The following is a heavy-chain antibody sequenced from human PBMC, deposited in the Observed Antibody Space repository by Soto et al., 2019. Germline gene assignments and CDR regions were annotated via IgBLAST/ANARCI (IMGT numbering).Heavy chain of an antibody. CDR3: AKSGSPVVVVAATLDYFDY. J-gene: IGHJ4*02. CDR1: GFTFSSYG. CDR2: ISYDGSNK. V-gene: IGHV3-30*18. D-gene: IGHD2-15*01. Sequence: GGSLRLSCAASGFTFSSYGMHWVRQAPGKGLEWVAVISYDGSNKYYADSVKGRFTISRDNSKNTLYLQMNSLRAEDTAVSYCAKSGSPVVVVAATLDYFDYWGQGTMVTVSS.